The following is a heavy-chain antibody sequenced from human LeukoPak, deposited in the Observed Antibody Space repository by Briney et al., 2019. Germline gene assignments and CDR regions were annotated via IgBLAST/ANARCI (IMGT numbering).Heavy chain of an antibody. V-gene: IGHV7-4-1*02. J-gene: IGHJ5*02. D-gene: IGHD3-9*01. CDR3: ARSWRLRYFDWLLANWFDP. CDR2: INTNTGNP. Sequence: EASVKVSCKASGYTFTSYAMNWVRQAPGQGLEWMGWINTNTGNPTYAQGFTGRFVFSLDTSVSTAYLQISSLKAEDTAVYYSARSWRLRYFDWLLANWFDPWGQGTLVTVSS. CDR1: GYTFTSYA.